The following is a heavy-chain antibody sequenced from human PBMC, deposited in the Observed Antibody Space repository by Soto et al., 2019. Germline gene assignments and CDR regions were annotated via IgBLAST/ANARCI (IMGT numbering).Heavy chain of an antibody. V-gene: IGHV3-23*01. CDR2: ISGSGGST. D-gene: IGHD1-7*01. J-gene: IGHJ4*02. CDR3: APERGRYNWNSARRPSDY. Sequence: EVQLLESGGGLVQPGGSLRLSCAASGFTFSSYAMSWVRQAPGKGLEWVSAISGSGGSTYYADSEKGRFTISRDNSKNTLYLQMNSLRAEDTAVYYCAPERGRYNWNSARRPSDYWGQGTLVTVSS. CDR1: GFTFSSYA.